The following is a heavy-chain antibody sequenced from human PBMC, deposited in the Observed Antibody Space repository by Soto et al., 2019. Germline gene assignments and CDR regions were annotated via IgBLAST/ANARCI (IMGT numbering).Heavy chain of an antibody. D-gene: IGHD3-10*01. CDR1: GFTFCDYY. CDR3: ARVLYGSGTNWFDP. Sequence: QVQLVESGGGLVKPGGSLRLSCTASGFTFCDYYMGWIRQAPGEGLEYMSYISISGTSVYYADSVKGRFTISRDNTRNSLYLQMNSLSAEDTAMCYCARVLYGSGTNWFDPWGQGALVTVSS. CDR2: ISISGTSV. J-gene: IGHJ5*02. V-gene: IGHV3-11*01.